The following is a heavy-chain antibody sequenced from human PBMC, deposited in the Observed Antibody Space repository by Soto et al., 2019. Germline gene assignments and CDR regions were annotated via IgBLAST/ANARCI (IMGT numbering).Heavy chain of an antibody. CDR1: GGTFSSYP. CDR2: IIPIFGIV. D-gene: IGHD1-1*01. Sequence: SVKVSCKASGGTFSSYPLSWVRQAPGQGLEWMGGIIPIFGIVNSAQKFQGRVSITADESTSTAFMELSSLTSEDTAVYYCARPRTTGTTKGYDYWGQGTLVTVSS. CDR3: ARPRTTGTTKGYDY. V-gene: IGHV1-69*13. J-gene: IGHJ4*02.